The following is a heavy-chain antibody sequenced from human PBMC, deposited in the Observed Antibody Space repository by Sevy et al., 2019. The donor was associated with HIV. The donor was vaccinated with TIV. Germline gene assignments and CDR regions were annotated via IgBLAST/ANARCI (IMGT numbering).Heavy chain of an antibody. D-gene: IGHD2-15*01. CDR1: GYTFTDYY. CDR3: ARVVEPPGLVPYYYGVDV. V-gene: IGHV1-2*02. CDR2: INPKSGGT. Sequence: ASVKVSCKASGYTFTDYYIHWVRQAPGQGLEWMGWINPKSGGTNYAQKFHGRVTMTRDTSISTAYMELSRLRSDDTAVYYCARVVEPPGLVPYYYGVDVWGPGATVTVSS. J-gene: IGHJ6*02.